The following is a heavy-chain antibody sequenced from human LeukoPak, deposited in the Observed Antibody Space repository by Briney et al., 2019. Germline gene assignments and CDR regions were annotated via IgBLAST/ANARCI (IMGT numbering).Heavy chain of an antibody. J-gene: IGHJ4*02. CDR3: ASVPRGIAAY. CDR1: GFTFSSYA. D-gene: IGHD6-13*01. V-gene: IGHV3-64*02. CDR2: ISSDGGST. Sequence: GGSLRLSCAASGFTFSSYAMHWVRQAPGKGLEYVSAISSDGGSTYYADSVKGRFTISRDNSRNTLYLQMGSLRAEDMAVYYCASVPRGIAAYWGRRTLDSVSS.